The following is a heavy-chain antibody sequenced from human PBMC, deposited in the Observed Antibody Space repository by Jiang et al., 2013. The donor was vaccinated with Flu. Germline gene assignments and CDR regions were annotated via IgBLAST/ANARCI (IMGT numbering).Heavy chain of an antibody. CDR3: ARDYSNYDILTGYAGFDY. J-gene: IGHJ4*02. Sequence: SVKVSCKASGYTFTSYGISWVRQAPGQGLEWMGWISAYNGNTNYAQKLQGRVTMTTDTSTSTAYMELRSLRSDDTAVYYCARDYSNYDILTGYAGFDYWGQGTLVTVSS. V-gene: IGHV1-18*01. CDR2: ISAYNGNT. CDR1: GYTFTSYG. D-gene: IGHD3-9*01.